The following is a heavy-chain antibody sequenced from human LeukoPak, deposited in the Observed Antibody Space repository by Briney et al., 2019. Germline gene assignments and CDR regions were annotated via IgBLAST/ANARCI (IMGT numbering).Heavy chain of an antibody. D-gene: IGHD1-26*01. CDR2: ISYDGSNK. J-gene: IGHJ4*02. Sequence: GRSLRLFRAASGFTFSSYAMHWVRQAPGKGLEWVAVISYDGSNKYYADSVKGRFTISRDNSKNTLYLQMNSLRAEDTAVYYCARDRIVGAVGIDYWGQGTLVTVSS. CDR3: ARDRIVGAVGIDY. V-gene: IGHV3-30-3*01. CDR1: GFTFSSYA.